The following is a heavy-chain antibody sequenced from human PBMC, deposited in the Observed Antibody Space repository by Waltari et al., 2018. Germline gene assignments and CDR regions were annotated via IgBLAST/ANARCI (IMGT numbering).Heavy chain of an antibody. CDR2: IYHSGST. Sequence: QVQLQESGPGLVKPSETLSLTYAVYGYSISSGYYWRWIRQAPARGLEWIGSIYHSGSTYYNPSLKSRVTISVDTFKNQFSLKLSSVTAADTAVYYCAREDCGGDCYSSFGWYFDLWGRGTLVTVSS. CDR1: GYSISSGYY. V-gene: IGHV4-38-2*02. CDR3: AREDCGGDCYSSFGWYFDL. J-gene: IGHJ2*01. D-gene: IGHD2-21*01.